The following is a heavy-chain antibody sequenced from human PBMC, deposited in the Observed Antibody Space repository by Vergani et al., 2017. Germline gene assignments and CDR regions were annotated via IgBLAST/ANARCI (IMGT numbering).Heavy chain of an antibody. J-gene: IGHJ4*02. D-gene: IGHD2-2*01. CDR3: AKDFQSVVPAAMGVLYFDY. Sequence: QVQLVESGGGVVQPGGSLRLSCAASGFTFSSYGMHWVRQAPGKGLEWVAFIRYDGSNKYYADSVKGRFTISRDNSKNTLYLQMNSRRAEDTAVYYCAKDFQSVVPAAMGVLYFDYWGQGTLVTVSS. CDR2: IRYDGSNK. CDR1: GFTFSSYG. V-gene: IGHV3-30*02.